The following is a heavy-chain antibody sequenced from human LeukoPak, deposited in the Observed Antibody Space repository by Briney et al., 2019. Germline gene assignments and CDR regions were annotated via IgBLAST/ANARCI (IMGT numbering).Heavy chain of an antibody. D-gene: IGHD4-17*01. CDR2: IYYTGSS. Sequence: SETLSLTCNVSSGSMNRNYWVWIRQPPGKGLEWIGSIYYTGSSYYNPSLRSRVTISVDTSKNQFSLKLTSVTAADTALYYCARLTYYGDYGEFDNWGQGTLVTVSS. J-gene: IGHJ4*02. CDR1: SGSMNRNY. V-gene: IGHV4-39*07. CDR3: ARLTYYGDYGEFDN.